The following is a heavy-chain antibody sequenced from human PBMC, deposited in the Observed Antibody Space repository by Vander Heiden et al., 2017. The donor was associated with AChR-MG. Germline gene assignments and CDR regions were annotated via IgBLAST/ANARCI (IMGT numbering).Heavy chain of an antibody. CDR3: ARGMDV. J-gene: IGHJ6*02. Sequence: EVQLVESGGGLVQPGGSLRLSCAASGFIFSSYSMNWVRQAPGKGLEWVSYISSSSGTIHYADSVKGRFNISKDNAKNSLYLHMNSLRAEDTALYYCARGMDVWGQGTTVTVSS. V-gene: IGHV3-48*01. CDR1: GFIFSSYS. CDR2: ISSSSGTI.